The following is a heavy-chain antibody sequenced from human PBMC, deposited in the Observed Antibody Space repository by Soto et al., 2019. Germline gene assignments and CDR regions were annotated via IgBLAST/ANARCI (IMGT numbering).Heavy chain of an antibody. CDR3: AKAGCRGGGCLVAP. V-gene: IGHV1-69*13. CDR2: IIPIFGTA. J-gene: IGHJ5*02. Sequence: SVKVSCKASGGTFSSYAISWVRQAPGQGLEWMGGIIPIFGTANYAQKFQGRVTITADESTSTAYMELSSLRSEDTAVYYCAKAGCRGGGCLVAPWGQGTLVTVSS. D-gene: IGHD2-15*01. CDR1: GGTFSSYA.